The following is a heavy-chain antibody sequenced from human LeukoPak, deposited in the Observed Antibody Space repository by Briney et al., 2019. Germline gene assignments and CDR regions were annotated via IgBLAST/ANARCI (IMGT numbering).Heavy chain of an antibody. CDR1: GFTVSSNY. D-gene: IGHD3-9*01. CDR2: IYSGGST. J-gene: IGHJ4*02. Sequence: GGSLRLSCAASGFTVSSNYMSWVRQAPGKGLEWVSVIYSGGSTYYAGSVKGRFTISRDNSKNTLYLQMNSLRAEDTAAYYCARGRALRYFDWSFDYWGQGTLVTVSS. CDR3: ARGRALRYFDWSFDY. V-gene: IGHV3-53*01.